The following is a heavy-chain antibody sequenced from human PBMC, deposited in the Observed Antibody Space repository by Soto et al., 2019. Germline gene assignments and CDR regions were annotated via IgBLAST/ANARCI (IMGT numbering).Heavy chain of an antibody. V-gene: IGHV3-30*18. Sequence: QVQLVESGGGVVQPGRSLRLSCAASGFTFSSYGMHWVRQAPGKGLEWVAVISYDGSNKYYADSVKGRFTISRDNSKNTLYLQMNSLRADDTAVYYCAKDWAIDVVVTAPYFDYWGQGTMVTVSS. CDR2: ISYDGSNK. J-gene: IGHJ4*02. D-gene: IGHD2-21*02. CDR3: AKDWAIDVVVTAPYFDY. CDR1: GFTFSSYG.